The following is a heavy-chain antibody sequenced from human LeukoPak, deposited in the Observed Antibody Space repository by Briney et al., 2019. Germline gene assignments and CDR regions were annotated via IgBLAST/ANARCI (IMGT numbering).Heavy chain of an antibody. Sequence: GGSLRLSCAASGFTFSSYSMNWVRQAPGKGLEWVSSISSSSSYIYYAASVKGRFTISRDNAKNSLYLQMNSLRAEDTAVYYCARRMVVAADFDYWGQGTLVTVSS. CDR2: ISSSSSYI. CDR1: GFTFSSYS. J-gene: IGHJ4*02. D-gene: IGHD2-15*01. CDR3: ARRMVVAADFDY. V-gene: IGHV3-21*01.